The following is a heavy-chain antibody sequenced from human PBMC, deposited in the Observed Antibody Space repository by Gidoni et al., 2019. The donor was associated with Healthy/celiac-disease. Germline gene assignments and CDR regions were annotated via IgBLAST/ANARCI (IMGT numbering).Heavy chain of an antibody. CDR2: IYYSGST. CDR3: ARQGIVVPAAFYYYYYMDV. Sequence: QLQLQESGPGLVKPSETLSLTCTVSGGSISSSSYYWGWIRQPPGKGLEWIGSIYYSGSTYYNPSLKSRVTISVDTSKNQFSLKLSSVTAADTAVYYCARQGIVVPAAFYYYYYMDVWGKGTTVTVSS. V-gene: IGHV4-39*01. D-gene: IGHD2-2*01. J-gene: IGHJ6*03. CDR1: GGSISSSSYY.